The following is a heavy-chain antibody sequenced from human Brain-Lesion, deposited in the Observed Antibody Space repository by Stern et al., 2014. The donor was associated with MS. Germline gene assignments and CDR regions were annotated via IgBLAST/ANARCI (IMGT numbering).Heavy chain of an antibody. CDR2: IYTTGST. V-gene: IGHV4-61*02. D-gene: IGHD5-18*01. CDR3: ARDKEDTNMAFRYFDN. Sequence: QLQLQESGPGLVKPSQTLSLTCTVSGGSVGSGSYDWSWIRQPAGKGLEWIGRIYTTGSTYYNPSLKSRVSLSIATSKTQFPLKLTSVTAADTAVYYCARDKEDTNMAFRYFDNWGQGTLVTVSS. CDR1: GGSVGSGSYD. J-gene: IGHJ4*02.